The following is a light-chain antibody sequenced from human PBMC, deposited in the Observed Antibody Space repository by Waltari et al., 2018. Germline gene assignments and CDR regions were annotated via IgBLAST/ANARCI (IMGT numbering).Light chain of an antibody. CDR1: KY. Sequence: KYVYWYRQKAGQSPVLVIYQDTKRPSGIPERFSGSNSGNTATLTISGTQVMDEADYYCQVWDSSSVTFGAGTKVTVL. V-gene: IGLV3-1*01. CDR2: QDT. J-gene: IGLJ2*01. CDR3: QVWDSSSVT.